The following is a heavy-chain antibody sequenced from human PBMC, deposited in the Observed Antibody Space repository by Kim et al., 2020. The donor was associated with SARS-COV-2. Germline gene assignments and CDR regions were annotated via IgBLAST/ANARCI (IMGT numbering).Heavy chain of an antibody. CDR1: GYTFTSYG. CDR3: ARTGSMAAPQIATDGMDV. Sequence: ASVKVSCKPSGYTFTSYGISWVRQAPGQGLEWMGWISAYNGNTNYAQKLQGRVTMTTDTSTSTAYMELRSLRSDDTAVYYCARTGSMAAPQIATDGMDVWGQGTTVTVSS. D-gene: IGHD1-26*01. J-gene: IGHJ6*02. V-gene: IGHV1-18*01. CDR2: ISAYNGNT.